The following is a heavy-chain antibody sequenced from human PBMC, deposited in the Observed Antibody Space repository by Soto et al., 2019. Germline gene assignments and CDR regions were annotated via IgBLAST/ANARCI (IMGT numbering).Heavy chain of an antibody. D-gene: IGHD3-10*01. CDR3: ARVIRGGAYNSPLDT. CDR1: GYTFTGYF. CDR2: INPYSGGA. J-gene: IGHJ5*02. Sequence: ASVKVSYKASGYTFTGYFMHWVRQAPGQGLEGMVCINPYSGGADYAQRFQGRVTLTRDTSISPVYMELSRLRFDDTAVYYCARVIRGGAYNSPLDTWGQGTVVTVSS. V-gene: IGHV1-2*02.